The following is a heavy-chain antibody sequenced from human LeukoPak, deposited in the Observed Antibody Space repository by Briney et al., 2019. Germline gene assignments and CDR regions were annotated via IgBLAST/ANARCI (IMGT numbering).Heavy chain of an antibody. D-gene: IGHD4-17*01. Sequence: SETLSLTCTVSGGSISSHYWSWIRQPPGKGLEWIGYIYYSGSTNYNPSLKSRVTISVDTSKNQFSLKLSSVTAAGTAVYYCARGPGDYVAFDYLGQGTLVTVSS. CDR2: IYYSGST. CDR3: ARGPGDYVAFDY. J-gene: IGHJ4*02. V-gene: IGHV4-59*11. CDR1: GGSISSHY.